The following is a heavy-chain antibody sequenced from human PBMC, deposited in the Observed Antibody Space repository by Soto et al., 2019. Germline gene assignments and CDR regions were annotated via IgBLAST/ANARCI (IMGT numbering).Heavy chain of an antibody. CDR3: ARSPTPTRYDSRGDGIIDY. J-gene: IGHJ4*02. Sequence: GGSLRLSCAASGFTFSDYYMSWIRQAPGKGLEWVSYISSSSSYTNYADSVKGRFTISRDNAKNSLYLQMNSLRAEDTAVYYCARSPTPTRYDSRGDGIIDYWGQGTLVTVSS. D-gene: IGHD3-22*01. CDR2: ISSSSSYT. CDR1: GFTFSDYY. V-gene: IGHV3-11*06.